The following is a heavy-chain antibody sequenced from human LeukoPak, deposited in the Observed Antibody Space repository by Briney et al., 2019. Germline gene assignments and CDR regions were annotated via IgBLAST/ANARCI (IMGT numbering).Heavy chain of an antibody. CDR2: IIPIFGTA. V-gene: IGHV1-69*05. J-gene: IGHJ6*03. CDR3: ARAHYDSGSYYNPTQYYMDV. CDR1: GGTFSSYA. D-gene: IGHD3-10*01. Sequence: SVKVSCKASGGTFSSYAISWVRQAPGQGLKWMGGIIPIFGTANYAQKFQGRVTITTDESTSTAYMELSSLRSEDTAVYYCARAHYDSGSYYNPTQYYMDVWGKGTTVTVSS.